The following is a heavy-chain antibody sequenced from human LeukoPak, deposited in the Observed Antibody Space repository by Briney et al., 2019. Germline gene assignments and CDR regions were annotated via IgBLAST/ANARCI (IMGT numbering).Heavy chain of an antibody. Sequence: ASVKVSCKASGYTFTSYGISWVRQAPGQGLEWMGWISAYNGNTNYAQKLQGRVTMTTDTSTSTAYMELRSLRSDDTAVYYCARAFPYCSSTSCYQGGYNWFDPWGQGTLVTVSS. CDR2: ISAYNGNT. CDR3: ARAFPYCSSTSCYQGGYNWFDP. CDR1: GYTFTSYG. D-gene: IGHD2-2*01. J-gene: IGHJ5*02. V-gene: IGHV1-18*01.